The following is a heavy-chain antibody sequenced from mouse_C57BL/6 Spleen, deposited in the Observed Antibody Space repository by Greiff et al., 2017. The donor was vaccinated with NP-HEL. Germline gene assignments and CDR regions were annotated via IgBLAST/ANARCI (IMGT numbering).Heavy chain of an antibody. Sequence: VQLQQSGPELVKPGASVKISCKASGYTFTDYYMNWVKQSHGKSLEWIGDINPNNGGTSYNQKFKGKATLTVDKSSSTAYMELRSLTSEDSAVYYCARSGYYSLVEGYWGQGTTLTVSS. CDR2: INPNNGGT. J-gene: IGHJ2*01. CDR3: ARSGYYSLVEGY. V-gene: IGHV1-26*01. D-gene: IGHD1-1*01. CDR1: GYTFTDYY.